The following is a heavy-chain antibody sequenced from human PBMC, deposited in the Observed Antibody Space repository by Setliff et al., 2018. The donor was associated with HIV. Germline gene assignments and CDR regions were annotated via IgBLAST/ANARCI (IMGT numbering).Heavy chain of an antibody. CDR2: ISSRGSTI. Sequence: GGSLRLSCAASGFTFSDYYMSWIRQAPGKGLEWVSYISSRGSTIYYADSVKGRFTISRDNAKNSLYLQMNTLRAEDTAVYFCARSPYGDYGMDVWGQGTTVTVSS. V-gene: IGHV3-11*04. J-gene: IGHJ6*02. CDR1: GFTFSDYY. D-gene: IGHD4-17*01. CDR3: ARSPYGDYGMDV.